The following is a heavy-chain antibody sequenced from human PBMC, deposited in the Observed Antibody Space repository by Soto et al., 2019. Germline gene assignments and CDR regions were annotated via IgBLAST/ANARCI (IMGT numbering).Heavy chain of an antibody. CDR1: TGSFSGYY. J-gene: IGHJ3*02. CDR2: INHRGRT. D-gene: IGHD2-15*01. V-gene: IGHV4-34*01. Sequence: QLQLQQWGAGLLKPSETLSLTCAVYTGSFSGYYWSWIRQPPGKGLEWIGEINHRGRTNYKPYLKGRVTISVDTSKNQISMKLRSVTAADAAVYYCARGLGFCSGGSCPRAGVGFDIWGQGTIAPVS. CDR3: ARGLGFCSGGSCPRAGVGFDI.